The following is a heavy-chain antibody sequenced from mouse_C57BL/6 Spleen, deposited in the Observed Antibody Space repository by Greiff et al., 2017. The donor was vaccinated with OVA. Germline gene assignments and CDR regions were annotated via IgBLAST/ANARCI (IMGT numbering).Heavy chain of an antibody. Sequence: QVQLQQPGTELVKPGASVKLSCKASGYTFTSYWMHWVKQRPGQGLEWIGNINPSNGGTNYNEKFKSKATLTVDKSSSTAYMQLSSLTSEDSAVYYCARSGPPYYYGSSYDAMDYWGQGTSATVSS. CDR3: ARSGPPYYYGSSYDAMDY. J-gene: IGHJ4*01. CDR1: GYTFTSYW. CDR2: INPSNGGT. D-gene: IGHD1-1*01. V-gene: IGHV1-53*01.